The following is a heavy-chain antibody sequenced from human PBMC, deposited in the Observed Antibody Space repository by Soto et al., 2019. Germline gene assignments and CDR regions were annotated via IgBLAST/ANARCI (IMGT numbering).Heavy chain of an antibody. V-gene: IGHV6-1*01. Sequence: QIHLQQSGPGLVKPSQTLSLTCAISGASVSTNSATWDWIRQSPSRGLEWLGRTYYRSNWYTDYAISVQVRRIISPDTSNNQLSPPLNSVPPADTAVYYCASIRGNSWSDSWGQGTLVTVSS. CDR3: ASIRGNSWSDS. J-gene: IGHJ4*02. CDR2: TYYRSNWYT. CDR1: GASVSTNSAT. D-gene: IGHD4-4*01.